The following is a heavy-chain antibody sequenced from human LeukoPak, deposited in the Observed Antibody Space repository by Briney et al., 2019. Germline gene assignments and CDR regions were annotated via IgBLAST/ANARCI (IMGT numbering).Heavy chain of an antibody. CDR1: GGSISSYY. Sequence: SETLSLTCTVSGGSISSYYWSWIRQPPGKGLEWIGYIYYRGSTNYNPSLKSRVTISVDTSKNQFSLKLSSVTAADTAVYYCARVVFGGMDVWGQGTTVTVSS. V-gene: IGHV4-59*01. D-gene: IGHD3-16*01. J-gene: IGHJ6*02. CDR3: ARVVFGGMDV. CDR2: IYYRGST.